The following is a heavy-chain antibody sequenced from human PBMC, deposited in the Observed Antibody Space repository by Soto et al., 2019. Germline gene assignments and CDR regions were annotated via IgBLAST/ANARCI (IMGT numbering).Heavy chain of an antibody. CDR1: GFSLSTRGVG. J-gene: IGHJ4*02. CDR3: TRLLWFGELF. D-gene: IGHD3-10*01. CDR2: IYWDDDK. V-gene: IGHV2-5*02. Sequence: QITLKESGPTLVKPTQTLTLTCTFSGFSLSTRGVGVGWIRQPPGKALEWLALIYWDDDKRYSPSLKSRLTITQDTSKNQVVLTMTNMDPVDTATYYCTRLLWFGELFWGQGTLVTVSS.